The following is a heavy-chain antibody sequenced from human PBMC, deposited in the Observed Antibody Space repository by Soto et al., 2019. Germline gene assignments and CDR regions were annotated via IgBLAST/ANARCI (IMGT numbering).Heavy chain of an antibody. V-gene: IGHV4-4*02. Sequence: QVQLQESDPGLVEPSGTLSLTCAVSGASISNTNWWSWVRQPPGKGLEWIGEIYHSGTTNCDPSLKSRVTISVDKSKNQFSLKLSSVTAADTAVYYCAIPGAGDFDYWGQGTLVTVSS. CDR3: AIPGAGDFDY. CDR2: IYHSGTT. D-gene: IGHD6-13*01. CDR1: GASISNTNW. J-gene: IGHJ4*02.